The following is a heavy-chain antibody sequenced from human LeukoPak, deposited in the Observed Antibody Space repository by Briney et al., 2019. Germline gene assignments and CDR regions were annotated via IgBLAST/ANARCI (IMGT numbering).Heavy chain of an antibody. CDR3: AREDPNGWVSFDY. CDR1: GGTFSTYG. D-gene: IGHD6-19*01. J-gene: IGHJ4*02. Sequence: SVKVSCKASGGTFSTYGINWVRQAPGQGLEWMGGIIPIFGTANYAQKFQGRVTITTDESTSTAYMELSSLRFEDTAVYYCAREDPNGWVSFDYWGLGTLVTVSS. CDR2: IIPIFGTA. V-gene: IGHV1-69*05.